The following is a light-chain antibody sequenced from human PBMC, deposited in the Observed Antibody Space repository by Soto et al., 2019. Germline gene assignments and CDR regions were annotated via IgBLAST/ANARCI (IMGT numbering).Light chain of an antibody. V-gene: IGLV1-40*01. CDR2: GNT. Sequence: QSVLTQPPSVSGAPGQRVTISCTGSSSNNGAGYDVHWYRQVPGTAPKILIFGNTNQPSGVPDQFSGSKSGTSASWAIIGFQVEVEVVYSCQSFDTSLGVLFVSGIGTKVTVL. CDR1: SSNNGAGYD. J-gene: IGLJ1*01. CDR3: QSFDTSLGVLFV.